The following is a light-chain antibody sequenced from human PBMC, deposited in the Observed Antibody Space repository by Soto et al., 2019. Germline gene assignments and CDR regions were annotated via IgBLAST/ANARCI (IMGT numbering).Light chain of an antibody. V-gene: IGKV3-15*01. CDR1: ESISNN. Sequence: EIVMTQSPATQSVSPGERATLSCRAGESISNNLAWYQQKPGQAPRLLIYGAATRAAIIPARFSGSGSGTDFTLTISRLEPEDFAVFYCQQYGSSITFGQGTRLEIK. CDR3: QQYGSSIT. CDR2: GAA. J-gene: IGKJ5*01.